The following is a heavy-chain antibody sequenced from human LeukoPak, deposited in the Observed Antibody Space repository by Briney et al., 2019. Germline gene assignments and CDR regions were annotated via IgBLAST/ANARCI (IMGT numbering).Heavy chain of an antibody. Sequence: SQTLSLTCTVSGGPISSGGYYWSWIRQHPGKGLEWIGYIYYSGSTYYNPSLKSRVTISVDTSKNQFSLKLSSVTAADTAVYYCARDGENSSGYYFDYWGQGTLVTVSS. CDR1: GGPISSGGYY. J-gene: IGHJ4*02. CDR2: IYYSGST. V-gene: IGHV4-31*03. D-gene: IGHD3-22*01. CDR3: ARDGENSSGYYFDY.